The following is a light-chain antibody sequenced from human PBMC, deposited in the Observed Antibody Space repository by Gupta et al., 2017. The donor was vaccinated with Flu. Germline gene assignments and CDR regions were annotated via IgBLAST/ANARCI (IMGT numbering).Light chain of an antibody. J-gene: IGKJ1*01. CDR1: QSVNTN. CDR3: QQYNKWPTWT. Sequence: IVMTQSPATLSVSPGERVTLSCRASQSVNTNLAWYQQKSGQAPRLLIYGAFVRATGIPARFSGSGSETTFTLTISSRQSEDFAVYYCQQYNKWPTWTFGQGTKVEFK. V-gene: IGKV3-15*01. CDR2: GAF.